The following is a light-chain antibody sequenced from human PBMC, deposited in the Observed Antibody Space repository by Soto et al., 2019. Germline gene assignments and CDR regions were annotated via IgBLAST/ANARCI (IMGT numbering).Light chain of an antibody. Sequence: QSVLTQPPSASGAPGQRATISCTGSSSNIGGNYDVHWYQQLPGTAPKLLIFADNNRPLAVPDRISGSKSGTSASLAITGLRAEDEADYYCQSYDSRLSGYVFGSGTKVTVL. J-gene: IGLJ1*01. CDR2: ADN. CDR1: SSNIGGNYD. CDR3: QSYDSRLSGYV. V-gene: IGLV1-40*01.